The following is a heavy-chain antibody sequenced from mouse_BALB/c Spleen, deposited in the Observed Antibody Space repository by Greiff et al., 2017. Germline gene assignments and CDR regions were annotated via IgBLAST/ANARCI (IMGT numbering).Heavy chain of an antibody. CDR3: ARGRNYAMDY. J-gene: IGHJ4*01. Sequence: EVQRVESGPGLVKPSQSLSLTCTVTGYSITSDYAWNWIRQFPGNKLEWMGYISYSGSTSYNPSLKSRISITRDTSKNQFFLQLNSVTTEDTATYYCARGRNYAMDYWGQGTSVTVSS. V-gene: IGHV3-2*02. CDR2: ISYSGST. CDR1: GYSITSDYA.